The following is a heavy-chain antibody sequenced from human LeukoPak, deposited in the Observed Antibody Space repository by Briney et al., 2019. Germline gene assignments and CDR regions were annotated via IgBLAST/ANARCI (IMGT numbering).Heavy chain of an antibody. CDR3: ARVTGDTAFDI. J-gene: IGHJ3*02. Sequence: SQTLSLTCTVSGGSISSYYWSWIRQPPGKGLEWIGYIYYSGSTNYNPSLKSQVTISVDTSKNQFSLKLSSVTAADTAVYYCARVTGDTAFDIWGQGTMLTVSS. CDR2: IYYSGST. D-gene: IGHD7-27*01. CDR1: GGSISSYY. V-gene: IGHV4-59*01.